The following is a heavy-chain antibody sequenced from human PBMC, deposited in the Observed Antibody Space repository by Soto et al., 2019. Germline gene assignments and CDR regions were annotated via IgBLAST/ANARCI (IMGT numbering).Heavy chain of an antibody. CDR2: IWSDGSKK. J-gene: IGHJ5*02. CDR1: GVTFSSYA. V-gene: IGHV3-33*01. CDR3: ARDEEP. Sequence: QVQLVESGGGVGQPGRSLRLSCAASGVTFSSYAMHWVRQAPGKGLEWVAVIWSDGSKKYYGDSVKGRFTISRDNSKNTLYLQMNSLKVEDTAVYYCARDEEPWGQGTLVIVSS.